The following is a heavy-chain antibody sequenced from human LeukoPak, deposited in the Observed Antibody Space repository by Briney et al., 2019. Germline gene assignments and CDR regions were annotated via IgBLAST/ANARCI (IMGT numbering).Heavy chain of an antibody. CDR2: IGGHAET. CDR1: GFSFDVHA. D-gene: IGHD1-26*01. V-gene: IGHV3-23*01. CDR3: ANDWTSHNGVYGCIVL. J-gene: IGHJ4*02. Sequence: GGSLRLSCAASGFSFDVHAMTWVRQAPGKGPEWVATIGGHAETFYADSVRGRFTTSRDNSRYTLYLQMNRLRAEDSALYYCANDWTSHNGVYGCIVLWGQGTQVTVSS.